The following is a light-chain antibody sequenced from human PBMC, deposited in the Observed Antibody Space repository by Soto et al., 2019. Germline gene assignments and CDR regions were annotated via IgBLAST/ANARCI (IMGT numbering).Light chain of an antibody. CDR1: QSVTSNY. Sequence: EVVLTQSPGTVSLSPGERATLSCTASQSVTSNYLARYQQKPGQAPRLLIYAASSRATGIPDRFSGSGSGTDFTLSISRVESEDFAGYYCQHYGSSVPWTFGQGTKVEIK. J-gene: IGKJ1*01. V-gene: IGKV3-20*01. CDR2: AAS. CDR3: QHYGSSVPWT.